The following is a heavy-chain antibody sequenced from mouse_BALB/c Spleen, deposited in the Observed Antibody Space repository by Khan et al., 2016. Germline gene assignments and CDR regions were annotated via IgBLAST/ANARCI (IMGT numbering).Heavy chain of an antibody. D-gene: IGHD3-1*01. J-gene: IGHJ3*01. CDR1: GYTFTSYW. V-gene: IGHV1-87*01. CDR2: IYPGDGDT. Sequence: QVQLQQSGAELARPGASVKLSCKASGYTFTSYWMQWVKQRPGQGLEWIGAIYPGDGDTRYTQKFKGKATLTADKSSSTAYMQLSSSASKDSAVYYCARRAARATGFAYWGQGTLVTVSA. CDR3: ARRAARATGFAY.